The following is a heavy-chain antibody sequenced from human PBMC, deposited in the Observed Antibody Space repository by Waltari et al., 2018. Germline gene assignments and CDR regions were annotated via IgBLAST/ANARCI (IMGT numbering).Heavy chain of an antibody. D-gene: IGHD3-9*01. J-gene: IGHJ4*02. CDR3: ARGLHDILTGYIDY. Sequence: QVQLVESGGGVVQPGRSLRLSCAASGFTISSYGMHWVRQAPGKGLEWVAVIWDDGRNKDYADSVNGRFTISRDNSKNTLYLQMNSLRAEDTAVYYCARGLHDILTGYIDYWGQGTLVTVSS. CDR1: GFTISSYG. V-gene: IGHV3-33*01. CDR2: IWDDGRNK.